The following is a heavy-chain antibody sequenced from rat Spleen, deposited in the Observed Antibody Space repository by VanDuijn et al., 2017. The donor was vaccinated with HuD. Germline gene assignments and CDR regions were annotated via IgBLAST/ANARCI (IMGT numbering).Heavy chain of an antibody. D-gene: IGHD1-9*01. V-gene: IGHV5-27*01. J-gene: IGHJ3*01. CDR2: ISTGGGST. Sequence: EVQLVESGGGLVQPGRSLKLSCAASGFTFSNYYMAWVRQAPTKGLEWVAYISTGGGSTYYRDSVKGRFTISRDNAKSTLYLQMDSLRSEDTATYYCTTGTMGITKSPFAYWGQGTLVTVSS. CDR1: GFTFSNYY. CDR3: TTGTMGITKSPFAY.